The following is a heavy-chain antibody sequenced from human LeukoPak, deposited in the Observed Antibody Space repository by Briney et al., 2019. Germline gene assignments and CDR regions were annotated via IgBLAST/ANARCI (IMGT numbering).Heavy chain of an antibody. Sequence: GGSLRLSCAASGFIFSTYGMHWVRQAPGQGLEWVAVISYDGSNKYYADSVEGRFTISRDSSKNTQYLQMNSLRTEDTAVYYCARQPDDFSGWNNGQGFFDYWGQGTLVTVSS. J-gene: IGHJ4*02. CDR2: ISYDGSNK. D-gene: IGHD6-19*01. CDR1: GFIFSTYG. CDR3: ARQPDDFSGWNNGQGFFDY. V-gene: IGHV3-30*03.